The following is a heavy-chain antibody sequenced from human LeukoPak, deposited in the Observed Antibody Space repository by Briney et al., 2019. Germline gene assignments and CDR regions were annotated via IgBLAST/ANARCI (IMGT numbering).Heavy chain of an antibody. V-gene: IGHV1-2*02. Sequence: ASVKVSCKASGYTFTGYYMHWVRQAPGQGLEWMGWINPNSGGTNYAQKFQGRVTMTRDTSISTAYMELSSLRSEDTAVYYCARVRLGELSLLYWGQGTLVTVSS. CDR2: INPNSGGT. CDR3: ARVRLGELSLLY. J-gene: IGHJ4*02. D-gene: IGHD3-16*02. CDR1: GYTFTGYY.